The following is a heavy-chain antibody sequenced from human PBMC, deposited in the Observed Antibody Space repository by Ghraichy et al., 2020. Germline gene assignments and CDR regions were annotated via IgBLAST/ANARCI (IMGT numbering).Heavy chain of an antibody. D-gene: IGHD6-19*01. V-gene: IGHV4-4*07. CDR2: IYTSGST. CDR1: GGSISSYY. CDR3: ARGISSGWLYYFDY. J-gene: IGHJ4*02. Sequence: SETLSLTCTVSGGSISSYYWSWIRQPAGKGLEWIGRIYTSGSTNYNPSLKSRVTMSVDTSKNQFSLKLSSVTAADTAVYYCARGISSGWLYYFDYWGQGTLVTVSS.